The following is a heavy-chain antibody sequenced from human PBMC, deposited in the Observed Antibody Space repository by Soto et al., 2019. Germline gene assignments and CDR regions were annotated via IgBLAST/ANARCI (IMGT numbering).Heavy chain of an antibody. CDR2: IYNGGST. Sequence: SETLSLTCTVSGGSMSTSYWSWIRQPPGKGLEWIGYIYNGGSTKYNPSLKSRVTISLDTSKNQFSLKLSSVTAADTAVYYCARDATHGALNWFDPWGQGTLVTVSS. V-gene: IGHV4-59*12. CDR1: GGSMSTSY. D-gene: IGHD2-15*01. CDR3: ARDATHGALNWFDP. J-gene: IGHJ5*02.